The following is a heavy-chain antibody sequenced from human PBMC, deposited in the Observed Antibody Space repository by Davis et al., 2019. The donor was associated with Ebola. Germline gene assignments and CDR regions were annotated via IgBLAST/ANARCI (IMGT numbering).Heavy chain of an antibody. CDR2: IIPILGIA. CDR1: AYTSTSYG. CDR3: AREDSSGHGVDY. V-gene: IGHV1-69*04. Sequence: SVKVSCKASAYTSTSYGISWVRQAPGQGLEWMGRIIPILGIANYAQKFQGRVTITADKSTSTAYMELSSLRSEDTAVYYCAREDSSGHGVDYWGQGTLVTVSS. J-gene: IGHJ4*02. D-gene: IGHD3-22*01.